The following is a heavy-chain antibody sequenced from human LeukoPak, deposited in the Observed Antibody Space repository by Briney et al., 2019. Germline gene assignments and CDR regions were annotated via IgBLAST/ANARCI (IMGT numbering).Heavy chain of an antibody. J-gene: IGHJ4*02. V-gene: IGHV4-34*01. CDR1: GGSFSGYY. Sequence: PSETLSLTCAVYGGSFSGYYWSWIRQPPGKGLEWIGEINHSGSTNYNPFLKSRVTISVDTSKNQFSLKLSSVTAADTAVYYCARASVVTDYWGQGTLVTVSS. D-gene: IGHD4-23*01. CDR3: ARASVVTDY. CDR2: INHSGST.